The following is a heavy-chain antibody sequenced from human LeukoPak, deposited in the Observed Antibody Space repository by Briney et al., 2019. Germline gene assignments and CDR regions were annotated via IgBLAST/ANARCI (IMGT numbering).Heavy chain of an antibody. V-gene: IGHV1-18*01. J-gene: IGHJ6*03. D-gene: IGHD3-3*01. Sequence: ASVKVSCKASGYTFTSYGISWVRQAPGQGLEWMGQISAYNGNTNYVQKLQGRVTMTTDTSTSTAYMELRSLRSDDTAVYYCARQERITISGVDPGYMDVWGKGTTATVSS. CDR2: ISAYNGNT. CDR3: ARQERITISGVDPGYMDV. CDR1: GYTFTSYG.